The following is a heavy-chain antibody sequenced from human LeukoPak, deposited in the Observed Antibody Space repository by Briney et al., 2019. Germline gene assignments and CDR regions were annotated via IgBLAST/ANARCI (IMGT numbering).Heavy chain of an antibody. CDR2: ISGSGAST. CDR3: AKEGFDS. V-gene: IGHV3-23*01. Sequence: GGSLRLSCLTSGFTLSTNAMSWVCQAPGKGLEWISGISGSGASTYYADSVKGRFTISRDNSKNTLYLQMNSLRAEDTAVYYCAKEGFDSWGQGTLVTVS. CDR1: GFTLSTNA. J-gene: IGHJ4*02.